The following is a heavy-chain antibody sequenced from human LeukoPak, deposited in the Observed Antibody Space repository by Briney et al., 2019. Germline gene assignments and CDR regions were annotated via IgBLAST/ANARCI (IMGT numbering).Heavy chain of an antibody. D-gene: IGHD2-2*02. J-gene: IGHJ4*02. CDR2: ISGSGDNT. CDR3: VKGLYTIDY. V-gene: IGHV3-23*01. CDR1: GFTFSSYA. Sequence: GGSLRLSCAASGFTFSSYAMSWVRQAPGKGLEWVCAISGSGDNTYYADSVKGRFTISRDNSKNTLYLQMNSLRVEDTAVYYCVKGLYTIDYWGQGTLVTVSS.